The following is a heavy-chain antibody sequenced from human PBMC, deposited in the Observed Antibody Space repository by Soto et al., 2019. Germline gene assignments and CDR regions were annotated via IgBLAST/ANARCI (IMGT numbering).Heavy chain of an antibody. J-gene: IGHJ2*01. Sequence: QVQLVQSGAEVKKPGASVKVSCKASGYTFTSYDINWVRQATGQGLEWMGWMNPNSGNTGYAQKFQGRVTMTRNTSISTDYMERSSLRSEDTAVYYCARGRITMMGPRYFDLWGRGTLVTVSS. CDR3: ARGRITMMGPRYFDL. CDR1: GYTFTSYD. CDR2: MNPNSGNT. V-gene: IGHV1-8*01. D-gene: IGHD3-22*01.